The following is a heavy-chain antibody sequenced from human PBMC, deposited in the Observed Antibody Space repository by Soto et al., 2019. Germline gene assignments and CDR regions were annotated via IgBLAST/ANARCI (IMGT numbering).Heavy chain of an antibody. D-gene: IGHD3-3*01. CDR3: AREGFTMLGASGMDV. Sequence: PGGSLRLSCAASGFTFTNYWIHWVRHAPGQGLVWVSRINSDGSGIRYADSVKGRFTISRDNAKNTVDLQMNSLRAEDTAVFYCAREGFTMLGASGMDVWGQATTVTVSS. V-gene: IGHV3-74*01. J-gene: IGHJ6*02. CDR1: GFTFTNYW. CDR2: INSDGSGI.